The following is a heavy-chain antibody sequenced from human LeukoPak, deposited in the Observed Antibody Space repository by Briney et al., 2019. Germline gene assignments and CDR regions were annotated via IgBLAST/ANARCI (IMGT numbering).Heavy chain of an antibody. V-gene: IGHV3-30-3*01. CDR3: AKDLRIRNPDY. CDR1: GFTFSNYA. J-gene: IGHJ4*02. Sequence: GGSLRLSCAASGFTFSNYAMHWVRQAPGKGLEWVAVISYDGSNKYYADSVKGRFTISRDNSKNTLYLQMNSLRAEDTAVYYCAKDLRIRNPDYWGQGTLVTVSS. D-gene: IGHD2-15*01. CDR2: ISYDGSNK.